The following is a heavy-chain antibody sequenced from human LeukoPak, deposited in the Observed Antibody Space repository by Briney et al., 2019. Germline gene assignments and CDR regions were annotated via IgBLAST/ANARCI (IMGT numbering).Heavy chain of an antibody. CDR1: GGTFSSYA. Sequence: SVKVSCKASGGTFSSYAISWVRQAPGQGLEWMGGIIPIFGTANYAQKFQGRVTITTDESTNTAYMELSSLRSEDTAVYYCARDRGELLRGYFDYWGQGTLVTVSS. CDR3: ARDRGELLRGYFDY. D-gene: IGHD1-26*01. V-gene: IGHV1-69*05. J-gene: IGHJ4*02. CDR2: IIPIFGTA.